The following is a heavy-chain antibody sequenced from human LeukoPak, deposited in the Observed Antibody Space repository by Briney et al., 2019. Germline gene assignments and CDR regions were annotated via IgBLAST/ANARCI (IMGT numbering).Heavy chain of an antibody. Sequence: SVKVSCKASGGTFSSYAISWVRQAPRQGLEWMGGIIPIFGTANYAQKFQGRVTITADKSTSTAYMELSSLRSEDTAVYYCFVGSTQYCSSTSCRRGSIDYWGQGTLVTVSS. CDR1: GGTFSSYA. V-gene: IGHV1-69*06. CDR2: IIPIFGTA. J-gene: IGHJ4*02. D-gene: IGHD2-2*01. CDR3: FVGSTQYCSSTSCRRGSIDY.